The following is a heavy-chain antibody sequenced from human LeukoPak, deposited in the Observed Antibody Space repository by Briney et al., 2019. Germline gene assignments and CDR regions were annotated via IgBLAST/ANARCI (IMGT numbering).Heavy chain of an antibody. D-gene: IGHD3-22*01. CDR2: INHSGST. CDR3: ASGGPAEYYYDSSGYFDY. V-gene: IGHV4-34*01. Sequence: SQTLSLTCAVYGGPFSGYYWRWIRQPPGKGLEWIGGINHSGSTNYNPSLKSRVTISVDTSKNQFSLKLSSVTAADTAVYYCASGGPAEYYYDSSGYFDYWGQGTLVTVSS. J-gene: IGHJ4*02. CDR1: GGPFSGYY.